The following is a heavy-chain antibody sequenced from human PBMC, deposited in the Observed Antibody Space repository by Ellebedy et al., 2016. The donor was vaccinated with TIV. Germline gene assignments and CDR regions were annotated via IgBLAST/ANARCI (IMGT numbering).Heavy chain of an antibody. Sequence: GSLRLSCTVSGGSINSHYWSWIRQPPVKGLEWIGYISYSIYYSGSTNYNPSLKSRVTISVDAAKNQFSLKLSSVTAADTAVYYCARHAATVGTPNMDVWGRGTTVTVSS. CDR1: GGSINSHY. V-gene: IGHV4-59*08. J-gene: IGHJ6*03. CDR2: ISYSIYYSGST. D-gene: IGHD4-23*01. CDR3: ARHAATVGTPNMDV.